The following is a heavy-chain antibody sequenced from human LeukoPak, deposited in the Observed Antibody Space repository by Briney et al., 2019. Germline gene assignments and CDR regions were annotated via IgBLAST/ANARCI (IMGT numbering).Heavy chain of an antibody. V-gene: IGHV3-23*01. D-gene: IGHD6-13*01. Sequence: GGSLRLSCTASGFTFSSYAMNWVRQAPGMGLEWVSSLSGSGGSSYYADSVKGRFTISRDNSNNTVYLQMHSLRVDDSAVYFCATGRDSRAYNYFDGWGQGSLV. J-gene: IGHJ4*02. CDR2: LSGSGGSS. CDR1: GFTFSSYA. CDR3: ATGRDSRAYNYFDG.